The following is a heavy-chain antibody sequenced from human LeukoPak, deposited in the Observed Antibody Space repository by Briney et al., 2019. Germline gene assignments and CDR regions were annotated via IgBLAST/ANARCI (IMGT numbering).Heavy chain of an antibody. J-gene: IGHJ4*02. V-gene: IGHV3-9*03. CDR2: ISWNSGSI. CDR3: ARGPVGAAVEGLCDY. Sequence: PGGSLRLSCAASGFTFDDYAMHWVRQAPGKGLEWVSGISWNSGSIGYADSVKGRFTISRDNAKNSLYLQMNSLRSEDMAFYYCARGPVGAAVEGLCDYWGQGTLVTVSS. CDR1: GFTFDDYA. D-gene: IGHD2-21*01.